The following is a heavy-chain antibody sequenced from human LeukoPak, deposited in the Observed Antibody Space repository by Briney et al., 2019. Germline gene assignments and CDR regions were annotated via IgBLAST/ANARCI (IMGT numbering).Heavy chain of an antibody. D-gene: IGHD1-7*01. CDR2: ISGCGGST. CDR3: ASPRITGTSRPFDY. Sequence: GGSLRLSCAASGFSFSSYAMNWVRQAPGKGLEWVSVISGCGGSTYYADSVKGRFTISRDNSKNTLDLQMNSLRAEDTAVYYCASPRITGTSRPFDYWGQGTLVTVSS. V-gene: IGHV3-23*01. CDR1: GFSFSSYA. J-gene: IGHJ4*02.